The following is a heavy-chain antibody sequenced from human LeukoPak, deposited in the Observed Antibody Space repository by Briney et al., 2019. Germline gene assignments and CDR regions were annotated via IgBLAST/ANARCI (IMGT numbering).Heavy chain of an antibody. D-gene: IGHD4-17*01. Sequence: KPSETLSLTCTVSGGSISSSSYYWGWIRQPPGTGLEWIGRIYYSGSTYYNPSLKSRVTISVDTSKNQFSLKLSSVTAADTAVYYCARWTTLQLDYWGQGTLVTVSS. CDR2: IYYSGST. CDR3: ARWTTLQLDY. J-gene: IGHJ4*02. V-gene: IGHV4-39*01. CDR1: GGSISSSSYY.